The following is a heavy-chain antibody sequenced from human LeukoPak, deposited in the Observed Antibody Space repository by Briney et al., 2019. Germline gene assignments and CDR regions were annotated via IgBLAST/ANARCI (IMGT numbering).Heavy chain of an antibody. J-gene: IGHJ1*01. CDR1: GGSIDITNY. V-gene: IGHV4-4*02. Sequence: SETLSLTCGVSGGSIDITNYWSWARQAPGKGLEWIGEISHDGTINYNPSLRSRVAMSLDRANNQFSLSLTSVTAADTAVYYCTRENRPFCPFAFWGQGVLVTVSS. D-gene: IGHD2/OR15-2a*01. CDR2: ISHDGTI. CDR3: TRENRPFCPFAF.